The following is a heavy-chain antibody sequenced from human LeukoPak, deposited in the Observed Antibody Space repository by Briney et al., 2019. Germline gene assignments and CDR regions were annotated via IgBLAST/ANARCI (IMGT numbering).Heavy chain of an antibody. J-gene: IGHJ4*02. D-gene: IGHD3-3*01. V-gene: IGHV3-30*03. CDR2: ISYDGSNK. CDR3: ARNVIGVVIFDY. Sequence: GGSLRLSCAASGFTFSSYGMHWVRQAPGKGLEWVALISYDGSNKYYVDSVKGRFTISRDNAKNSVYLQMNSLRAEDTAVYYCARNVIGVVIFDYWGQGTLVTVFS. CDR1: GFTFSSYG.